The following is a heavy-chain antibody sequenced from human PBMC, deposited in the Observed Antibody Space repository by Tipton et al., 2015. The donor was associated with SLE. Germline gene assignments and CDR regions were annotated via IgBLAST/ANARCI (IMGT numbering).Heavy chain of an antibody. J-gene: IGHJ5*02. CDR2: IGTAGDT. D-gene: IGHD3-10*01. CDR3: ARGSTMVQGVGWFDP. Sequence: GSLRLFCAASGFTFSSYDMHWVRQATGKGLEWVSAIGTAGDTYYPGSVKGRFTISRENAKNSLYLQMNSLRAGDTAVYYCARGSTMVQGVGWFDPWGQGTLVTVSS. CDR1: GFTFSSYD. V-gene: IGHV3-13*01.